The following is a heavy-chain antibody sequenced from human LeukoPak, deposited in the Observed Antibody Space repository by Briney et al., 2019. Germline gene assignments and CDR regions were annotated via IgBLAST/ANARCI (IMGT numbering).Heavy chain of an antibody. V-gene: IGHV5-51*01. J-gene: IGHJ6*02. CDR2: IYPGDSDT. D-gene: IGHD2-2*03. Sequence: GESLKISCKGSGYSFTSYWIGWVRQMPGKGLEWMGIIYPGDSDTRYGPSFQGQVTISADKSISTAYLQWSSLKALDTAMYYCARADGYCSSTSCHYYYGMDVWGQGTTVTVSS. CDR3: ARADGYCSSTSCHYYYGMDV. CDR1: GYSFTSYW.